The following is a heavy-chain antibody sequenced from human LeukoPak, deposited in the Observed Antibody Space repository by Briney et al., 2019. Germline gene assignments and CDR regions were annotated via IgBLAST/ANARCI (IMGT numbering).Heavy chain of an antibody. CDR2: ISSNGGST. J-gene: IGHJ4*02. CDR3: ARGGITMIRGVIDY. D-gene: IGHD3-10*01. V-gene: IGHV3-64*01. Sequence: GGSLRLSCAASGFTFSSYAMHWVRQAPGKGLENVSTISSNGGSTYYANSVKGRFTISRDNSKNTFYLQMGSLRAEDMAVYYCARGGITMIRGVIDYWGQGTLVTVSS. CDR1: GFTFSSYA.